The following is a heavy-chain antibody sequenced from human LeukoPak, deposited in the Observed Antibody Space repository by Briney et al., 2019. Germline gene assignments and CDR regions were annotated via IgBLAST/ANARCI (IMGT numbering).Heavy chain of an antibody. CDR1: GSTLTGYY. V-gene: IGHV1-2*02. Sequence: GGSLTVSCKASGSTLTGYYIHWVRQAPGQGLEWMGWISPNTGGANYAQRFQGRVTMTRDTSISTAYMQLSRLTTVYTAVYYCAIRRFGASDDAFDIWGQGTMVTVSS. D-gene: IGHD3-10*01. CDR2: ISPNTGGA. CDR3: AIRRFGASDDAFDI. J-gene: IGHJ3*02.